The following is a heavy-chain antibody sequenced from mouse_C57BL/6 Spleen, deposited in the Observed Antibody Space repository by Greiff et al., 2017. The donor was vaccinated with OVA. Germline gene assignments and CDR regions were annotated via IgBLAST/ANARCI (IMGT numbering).Heavy chain of an antibody. J-gene: IGHJ1*03. D-gene: IGHD4-1*01. CDR2: INPNNGGT. CDR3: ARSEGIDWDGYFDV. Sequence: EFQLQQSGPELVKPGASVRIPCKASGYTFTDYNMDWVKQSHGRSLEWIGDINPNNGGTIYNQKFKGKATLTVDKSSSTAYMELRSLTSEDTAVYYCARSEGIDWDGYFDVWGTGTTVTVSS. V-gene: IGHV1-18*01. CDR1: GYTFTDYN.